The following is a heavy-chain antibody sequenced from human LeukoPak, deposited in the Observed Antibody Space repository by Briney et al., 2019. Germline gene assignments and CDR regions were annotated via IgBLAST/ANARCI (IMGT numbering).Heavy chain of an antibody. J-gene: IGHJ4*02. V-gene: IGHV1-2*06. CDR1: GYTFTGYY. D-gene: IGHD3-22*01. Sequence: ASVKVSCKASGYTFTGYYMHWVRQAPGQGLEWMGRINPNGGGTNYAQKFQGRVTITRDTSINTAYMDLSRLRSDDTAVYYCARGRNSVYYFNVVAPSYFDYWGQGTLVTVSS. CDR3: ARGRNSVYYFNVVAPSYFDY. CDR2: INPNGGGT.